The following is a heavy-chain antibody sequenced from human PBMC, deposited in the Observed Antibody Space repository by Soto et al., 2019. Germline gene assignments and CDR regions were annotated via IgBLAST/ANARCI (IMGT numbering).Heavy chain of an antibody. J-gene: IGHJ5*02. Sequence: PSETLSLTCTVSGGSVSSGGYYWNWIRQHPGKGLEWIGYIYYSGGTYYNPSLKSRLTISIDTSKNQFSLKLSSVTAADTAVYYFARQKAYYDFWSGYHEWFDPWGQGTLVTVSS. V-gene: IGHV4-31*03. CDR1: GGSVSSGGYY. CDR2: IYYSGGT. D-gene: IGHD3-3*01. CDR3: ARQKAYYDFWSGYHEWFDP.